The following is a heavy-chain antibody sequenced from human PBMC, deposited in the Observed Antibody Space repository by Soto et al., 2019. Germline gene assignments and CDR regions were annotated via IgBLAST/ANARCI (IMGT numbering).Heavy chain of an antibody. V-gene: IGHV3-7*05. Sequence: EVQLVESGGGLVQPGGSLRLSCAASEFTFSSHWMSWVRQASGKGLEWVAHIRQGGSEKHYVDSVKGRFTISRDDYKNSQFLQMNSLRAEDTAVYYCAIPYGGGAFDLWGQGTMVIVSS. CDR2: IRQGGSEK. CDR3: AIPYGGGAFDL. D-gene: IGHD4-17*01. CDR1: EFTFSSHW. J-gene: IGHJ3*01.